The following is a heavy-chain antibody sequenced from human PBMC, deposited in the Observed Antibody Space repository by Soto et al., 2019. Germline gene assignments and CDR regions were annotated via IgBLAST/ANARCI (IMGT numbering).Heavy chain of an antibody. D-gene: IGHD1-1*01. CDR2: VHISGHS. J-gene: IGHJ5*01. CDR1: GGSVRAPDW. V-gene: IGHV4-4*02. Sequence: SETLSLTCTLSGGSVRAPDWWNWVRQSPDKGLEWIAEVHISGHSNYNPSLRSRVSVSIDSSKNQFYLNLNSVTAADTAIYYCARVRQGCSANNCYFDPWGQGAQVTVSS. CDR3: ARVRQGCSANNCYFDP.